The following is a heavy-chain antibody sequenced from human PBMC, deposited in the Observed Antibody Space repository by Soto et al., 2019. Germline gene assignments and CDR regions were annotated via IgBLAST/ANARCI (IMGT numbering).Heavy chain of an antibody. J-gene: IGHJ6*02. CDR3: ASLGVGDWANYYYYYGMDV. CDR2: VTANGGST. D-gene: IGHD2-21*02. Sequence: GGSLRLSCAATGFTFSVYAMTWVRQAPGKGLEWVSAVTANGGSTYSADSVKGRFTISRDNSKNTLFLQMNSLRAEDTAVYYCASLGVGDWANYYYYYGMDVWGQGTTVTV. V-gene: IGHV3-23*01. CDR1: GFTFSVYA.